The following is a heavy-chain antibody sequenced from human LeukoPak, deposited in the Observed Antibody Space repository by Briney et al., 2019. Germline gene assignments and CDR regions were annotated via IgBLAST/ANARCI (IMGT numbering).Heavy chain of an antibody. CDR1: GYTFTSYY. J-gene: IGHJ6*03. V-gene: IGHV1-46*01. Sequence: ASVKVSCKASGYTFTSYYMHWVRQAPGQGLEWMGIINPSGGSTSYAQKFQGRVTMTRDTSTSTVYMELSSLRSEDTAVYYCARRITMVRGVIIGDYYYYYYMDVWGKGTTVTVSS. CDR3: ARRITMVRGVIIGDYYYYYYMDV. D-gene: IGHD3-10*01. CDR2: INPSGGST.